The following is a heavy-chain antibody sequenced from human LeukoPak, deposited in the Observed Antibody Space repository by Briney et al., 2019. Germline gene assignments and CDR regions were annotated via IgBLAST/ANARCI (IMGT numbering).Heavy chain of an antibody. CDR2: IYYSGTT. V-gene: IGHV4-59*12. CDR1: GGSISSYY. CDR3: ARGRGGGGSSNNWFDP. Sequence: SETLSLTCTVSGGSISSYYWSWICQPPGKGLEWIGYIYYSGTTNYNPSLKSRVTISVDTSKNQFSLKLKYVTAADTAVYFCARGRGGGGSSNNWFDPWGQGTLVTVSS. D-gene: IGHD2-15*01. J-gene: IGHJ5*02.